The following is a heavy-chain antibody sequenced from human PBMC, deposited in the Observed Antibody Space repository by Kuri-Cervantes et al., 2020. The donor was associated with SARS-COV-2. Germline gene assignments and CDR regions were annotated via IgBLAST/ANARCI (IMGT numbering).Heavy chain of an antibody. CDR2: INHTGSA. CDR3: ASIGYCSSTSCFVGRGDY. Sequence: SQTLSLTCGVYGGSFSDYYWTWIRQPPMKGLEWIGEINHTGSATYNPSLKSRVTISVDTSKNLFSLKLTSVTAADTAVYYCASIGYCSSTSCFVGRGDYWGQGTLVTVSS. J-gene: IGHJ4*02. V-gene: IGHV4-34*01. CDR1: GGSFSDYY. D-gene: IGHD2-2*01.